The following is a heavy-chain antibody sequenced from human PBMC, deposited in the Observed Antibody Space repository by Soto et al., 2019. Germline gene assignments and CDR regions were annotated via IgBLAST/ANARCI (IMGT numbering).Heavy chain of an antibody. CDR2: IDWDDDK. CDR3: ARIHGSSGPPYLYFGMDV. J-gene: IGHJ6*02. V-gene: IGHV2-70*01. D-gene: IGHD6-19*01. CDR1: GFSLSTSGMC. Sequence: GPTLVNPTQTLTLTCTFSGFSLSTSGMCVGWIRQPPGKALEWLALIDWDDDKYYSTSLKTRLTISKDTSKNQVVLTMTNMDPVDTATYYCARIHGSSGPPYLYFGMDVWGQGTTVTVSS.